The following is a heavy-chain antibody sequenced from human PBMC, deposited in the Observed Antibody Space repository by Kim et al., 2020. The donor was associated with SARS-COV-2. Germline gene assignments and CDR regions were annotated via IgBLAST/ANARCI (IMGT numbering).Heavy chain of an antibody. D-gene: IGHD3-10*01. Sequence: SETLSLTCAVYGGSFSGYYWSWIRQTPGKGLEWIGESNDSGRTNYNPSLKSRVTISVDTSKNQFSLKLSSVTAADTAVYYCARGMVLLWFGELLYKNYGMDVWGQGTTVTVSS. V-gene: IGHV4-34*01. CDR2: SNDSGRT. CDR1: GGSFSGYY. CDR3: ARGMVLLWFGELLYKNYGMDV. J-gene: IGHJ6*02.